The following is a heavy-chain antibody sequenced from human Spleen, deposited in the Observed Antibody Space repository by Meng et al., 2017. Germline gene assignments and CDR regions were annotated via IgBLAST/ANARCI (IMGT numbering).Heavy chain of an antibody. CDR3: SKDIRAAGSYVLQH. Sequence: GGSLRLSCAASGFTFDDYAMHWVRQAPGKGLEWVSGITWNSGSIAYADSVKGRFTISRDNAKNSLYLQMNNLRAEDTALYYCSKDIRAAGSYVLQHWGQGTLVTVSS. V-gene: IGHV3-9*01. J-gene: IGHJ1*01. CDR2: ITWNSGSI. D-gene: IGHD1-26*01. CDR1: GFTFDDYA.